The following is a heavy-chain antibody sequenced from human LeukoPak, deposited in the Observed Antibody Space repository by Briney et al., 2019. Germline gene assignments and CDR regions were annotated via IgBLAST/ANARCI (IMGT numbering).Heavy chain of an antibody. D-gene: IGHD4-17*01. Sequence: GASVKVSCKASGYTFTGYYMHWVRQAPGQGLEWMGWINPNSGGTNYAQKFQGRVTMTRDTSISTAYMELSRLRSDDTAVYYCARDPPDYGDYNSGAFDIWGQGTMVTVSS. J-gene: IGHJ3*02. CDR1: GYTFTGYY. V-gene: IGHV1-2*02. CDR2: INPNSGGT. CDR3: ARDPPDYGDYNSGAFDI.